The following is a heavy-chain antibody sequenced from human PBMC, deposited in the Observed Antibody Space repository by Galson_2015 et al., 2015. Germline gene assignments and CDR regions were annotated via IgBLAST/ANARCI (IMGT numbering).Heavy chain of an antibody. CDR2: ISYRGDS. J-gene: IGHJ4*02. CDR3: AREEHSGGLDY. Sequence: ETLSLTCTVFGGSISTYYWSWIRQPPGKGLEWIAYISYRGDSNYSPSLRSRVAISVDTSKSQFSLKLSSVTAADTAVYYCAREEHSGGLDYRGQGILVTVSS. V-gene: IGHV4-59*01. CDR1: GGSISTYY. D-gene: IGHD2-8*02.